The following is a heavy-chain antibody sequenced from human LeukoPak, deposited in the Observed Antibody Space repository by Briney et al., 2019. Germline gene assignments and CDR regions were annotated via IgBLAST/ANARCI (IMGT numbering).Heavy chain of an antibody. CDR1: GGSISSSSYY. CDR2: IYYSGST. D-gene: IGHD1-26*01. CDR3: ARTDGSYYDY. Sequence: PSETLSLTCTVSGGSISSSSYYWGWIRQPPGKGLEWIGSIYYSGSTYYNPSLKSRVTMSVDTSKNQFSLKLSSVTAADTAVYYCARTDGSYYDYWGQGTLVTVSS. V-gene: IGHV4-39*07. J-gene: IGHJ4*02.